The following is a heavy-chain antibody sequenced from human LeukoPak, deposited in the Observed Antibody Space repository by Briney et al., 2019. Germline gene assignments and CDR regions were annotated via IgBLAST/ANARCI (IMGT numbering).Heavy chain of an antibody. J-gene: IGHJ4*02. Sequence: GGSLRLSSAVSGFTSGFTFSDYEMNWVRQAPGKGLEWVSYISSSGSTKYYADSVKGRFTISRDNAKNSLYLQMNSLRAEDTAVYYCTTTTVAAAFDYWGQGTLVTVSS. CDR3: TTTTVAAAFDY. D-gene: IGHD6-19*01. CDR1: GFTSGFTFSDYE. V-gene: IGHV3-48*03. CDR2: ISSSGSTK.